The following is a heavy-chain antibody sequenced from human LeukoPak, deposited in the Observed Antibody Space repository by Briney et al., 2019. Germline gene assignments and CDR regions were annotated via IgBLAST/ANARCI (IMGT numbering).Heavy chain of an antibody. Sequence: PGGSLRLSCAASGXTFSSYSVNWVRQAPGKGLEWVSSISSSSSYIYYADSVKGRFTISRDNAKNSLYLQMNSLRAEDTAVYYCASSYGGNSEGYWGQGTLVTVSS. CDR2: ISSSSSYI. CDR3: ASSYGGNSEGY. D-gene: IGHD4-23*01. J-gene: IGHJ4*02. CDR1: GXTFSSYS. V-gene: IGHV3-21*01.